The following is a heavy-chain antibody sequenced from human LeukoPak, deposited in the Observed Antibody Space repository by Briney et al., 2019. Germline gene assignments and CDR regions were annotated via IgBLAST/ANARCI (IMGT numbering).Heavy chain of an antibody. J-gene: IGHJ4*02. CDR1: GGTFSSYA. CDR3: ARSNVLLWFVESESNYFDY. Sequence: GASVKVSCKASGGTFSSYAISWVRQAPGQGLEWMGWINPNSGGTNYAQKFQGRVTMTRDTSISTAYMELSRLRSDDTAVYYCARSNVLLWFVESESNYFDYWGQGTLVTVSS. CDR2: INPNSGGT. V-gene: IGHV1-2*02. D-gene: IGHD3-10*01.